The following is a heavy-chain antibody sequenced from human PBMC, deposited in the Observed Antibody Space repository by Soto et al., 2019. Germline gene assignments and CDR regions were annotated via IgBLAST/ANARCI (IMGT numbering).Heavy chain of an antibody. V-gene: IGHV4-39*01. CDR2: GYYSGST. CDR3: ARHPRYGDYVHVDY. J-gene: IGHJ4*02. D-gene: IGHD2-21*01. Sequence: SETLSLTCTVSGGSISNSNYYWDWIRQPPGKGLEWIGSGYYSGSTDYNPSLKSRVTIFVDTSKNQFSLKVSSVTAADTAVYYCARHPRYGDYVHVDYWGRGTLVTVSS. CDR1: GGSISNSNYY.